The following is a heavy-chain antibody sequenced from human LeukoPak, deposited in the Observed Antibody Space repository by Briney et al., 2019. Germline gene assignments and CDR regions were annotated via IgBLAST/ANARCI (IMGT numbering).Heavy chain of an antibody. J-gene: IGHJ6*04. Sequence: SETLSLTCSVSEGSVISADFYWSWIRQHPGKGLEWIGHIHYSGRTYYNPSLKSRVAISLDTSKNQFSLELGSVTAADTAVYYCARDRYSGYDWDFYYYGMDVWGKGTTVTVSS. D-gene: IGHD5-12*01. CDR1: EGSVISADFY. CDR2: IHYSGRT. CDR3: ARDRYSGYDWDFYYYGMDV. V-gene: IGHV4-31*03.